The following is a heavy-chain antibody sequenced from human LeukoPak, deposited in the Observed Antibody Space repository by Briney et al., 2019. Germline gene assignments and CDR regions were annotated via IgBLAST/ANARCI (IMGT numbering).Heavy chain of an antibody. V-gene: IGHV3-23*01. J-gene: IGHJ6*02. Sequence: GGSLRLSCAASGFTFSNYAMSWVRQAPGKGLEWVSAIGGSGGSTYYADSVTGRFTISRDNSKNTLYPQMNSLRAEDTAVYYCAKRPADCSTITCPLINYDYYGMDVWGQGTTVTVSS. CDR3: AKRPADCSTITCPLINYDYYGMDV. CDR1: GFTFSNYA. D-gene: IGHD2-2*01. CDR2: IGGSGGST.